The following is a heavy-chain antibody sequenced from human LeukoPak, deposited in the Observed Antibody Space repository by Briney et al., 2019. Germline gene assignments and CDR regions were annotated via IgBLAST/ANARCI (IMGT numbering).Heavy chain of an antibody. V-gene: IGHV3-43*02. CDR3: ETDWHSAQWEHSGSYY. CDR2: ISGDGGST. J-gene: IGHJ4*02. D-gene: IGHD1-26*01. CDR1: GFTFDDYA. Sequence: GGSLRLSCAASGFTFDDYAMHWVRQAPGKGLEWVSLISGDGGSTYYADSVKGRFTIYRDNSKNSLYLQMHSLRTEDTALYYCETDWHSAQWEHSGSYYWGQGTLVTVSS.